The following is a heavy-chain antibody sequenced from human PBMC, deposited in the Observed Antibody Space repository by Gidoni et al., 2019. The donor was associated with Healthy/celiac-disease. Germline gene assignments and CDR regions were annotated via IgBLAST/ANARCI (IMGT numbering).Heavy chain of an antibody. CDR2: INPNSGGT. J-gene: IGHJ5*02. CDR3: ARQVAAANWFDP. V-gene: IGHV1-2*04. Sequence: QVQLVQSGAEVKKPGASVKVPCTASGYTFTGYYMPRVRQAPGQGLEWMGWINPNSGGTNYAQKFQGWVTRTRDTAISTAYMELSRLRSDDTAVYDCARQVAAANWFDPWGQGTLVTVSS. CDR1: GYTFTGYY. D-gene: IGHD6-13*01.